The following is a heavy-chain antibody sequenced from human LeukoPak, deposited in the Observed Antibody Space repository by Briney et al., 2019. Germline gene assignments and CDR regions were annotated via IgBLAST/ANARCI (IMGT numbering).Heavy chain of an antibody. CDR1: GGSISSSSYY. J-gene: IGHJ5*02. V-gene: IGHV4-39*01. D-gene: IGHD1-26*01. CDR3: ARRGVEATTANWFDP. Sequence: PSETLSLTCTVSGGSISSSSYYWGWIRQPPGKGLEWIGSIYYSGSTYYNPSLKSRVTISVDTSKNQFSLKLSSVTAADTAVYYCARRGVEATTANWFDPWGQGTLVTVSS. CDR2: IYYSGST.